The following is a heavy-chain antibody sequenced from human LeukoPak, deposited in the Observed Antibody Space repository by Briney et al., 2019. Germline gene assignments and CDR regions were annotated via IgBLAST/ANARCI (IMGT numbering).Heavy chain of an antibody. CDR1: RGSIRSYY. CDR2: IFSSGST. J-gene: IGHJ5*02. D-gene: IGHD3-22*01. V-gene: IGHV4-4*07. CDR3: ARDAAGEGRLVITWFDP. Sequence: SETLSLTCTVSRGSIRSYYWSWIRQPAGKGLEWIGRIFSSGSTNYNPSLKSRVTMSVDTSKNQFSLKLSSVTAADTAVYFCARDAAGEGRLVITWFDPWGQGTLVTVSS.